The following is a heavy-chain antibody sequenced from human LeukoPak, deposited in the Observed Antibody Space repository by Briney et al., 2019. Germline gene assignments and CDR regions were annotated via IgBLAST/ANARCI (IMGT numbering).Heavy chain of an antibody. J-gene: IGHJ6*02. CDR2: IYYSGST. CDR3: ARHQDSGWYYYYGMDV. CDR1: GGSISSYY. Sequence: SETLSLTCTVSGGSISSYYWSWIRQPPGKGLEWIGYIYYSGSTNYNPSLKSRVTISVDTSKNQFSLKLSSVTAADTAVHYCARHQDSGWYYYYGMDVWGQGTTVTVSS. D-gene: IGHD5-12*01. V-gene: IGHV4-59*01.